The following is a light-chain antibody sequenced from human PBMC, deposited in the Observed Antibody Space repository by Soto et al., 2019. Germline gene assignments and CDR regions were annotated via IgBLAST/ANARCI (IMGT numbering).Light chain of an antibody. Sequence: DIQMTQSPSSLSASVGDRVTINCRASQDINKYLNWYQQKPGQAPNLLIYYASSLKDGVPVRFSGSGSGTDFTLTISALQPEDYAIYFCQQSYNTPPTFGGGTKVDIK. V-gene: IGKV1-39*01. CDR3: QQSYNTPPT. CDR2: YAS. J-gene: IGKJ4*01. CDR1: QDINKY.